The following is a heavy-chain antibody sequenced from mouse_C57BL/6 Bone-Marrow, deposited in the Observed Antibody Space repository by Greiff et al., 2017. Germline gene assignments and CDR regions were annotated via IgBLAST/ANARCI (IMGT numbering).Heavy chain of an antibody. CDR1: GFSLTSYG. V-gene: IGHV2-6-1*01. J-gene: IGHJ4*01. CDR3: ARHPDYYGSSYEDYAMDY. CDR2: IWSDGST. D-gene: IGHD1-1*01. Sequence: VQGVESGPGLVAPSQSLSITCTVSGFSLTSYGVHWVRQPPGKGLEWLVVIWSDGSTTYNSALKSRLSIRKDNSKSQVFLKMNSLQTDDTAMYYCARHPDYYGSSYEDYAMDYWGQGTSVTVSS.